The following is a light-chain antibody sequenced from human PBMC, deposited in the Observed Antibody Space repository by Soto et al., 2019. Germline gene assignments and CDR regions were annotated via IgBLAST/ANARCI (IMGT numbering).Light chain of an antibody. CDR3: QQANTFPLT. Sequence: DIQMTQLPSSMSASVGDRVTIPCRASQGISRWLAWYHQKPGKAPSLLIYSASTLHSGVPSRFSGSGSGTDFTLNIRSLQSEDFGTYYCQQANTFPLTVGPRTKVD. CDR1: QGISRW. CDR2: SAS. V-gene: IGKV1-12*01. J-gene: IGKJ3*01.